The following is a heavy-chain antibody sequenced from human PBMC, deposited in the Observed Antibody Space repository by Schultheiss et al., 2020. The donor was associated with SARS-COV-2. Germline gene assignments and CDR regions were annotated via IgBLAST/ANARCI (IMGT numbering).Heavy chain of an antibody. D-gene: IGHD2-15*01. V-gene: IGHV4-39*07. CDR3: AGGGTISNWFDP. J-gene: IGHJ5*02. Sequence: SETLSLTCTVSGGSISSSSYYWGWIRQPPGKGLEWIGEIYHSGSTNYNPSLKSRVTISVDTSKNQFSLKLSSVTAADTAVYYCAGGGTISNWFDPWGQGTLVTVSS. CDR1: GGSISSSSYY. CDR2: IYHSGST.